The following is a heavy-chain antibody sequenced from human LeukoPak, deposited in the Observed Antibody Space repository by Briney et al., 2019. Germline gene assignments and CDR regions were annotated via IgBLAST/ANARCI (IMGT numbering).Heavy chain of an antibody. Sequence: ASVRVSCKASGYTFTHHGISWVRQAPGQGLEWMGWISAYNGNTNYAQKLQGRVTMTTDTSTSTAYMELRSLRSDDTAVYYCARDPYSSSWTHLSYYYYGMDVWGQGTTVTVSS. D-gene: IGHD6-13*01. CDR3: ARDPYSSSWTHLSYYYYGMDV. V-gene: IGHV1-18*01. CDR2: ISAYNGNT. CDR1: GYTFTHHG. J-gene: IGHJ6*02.